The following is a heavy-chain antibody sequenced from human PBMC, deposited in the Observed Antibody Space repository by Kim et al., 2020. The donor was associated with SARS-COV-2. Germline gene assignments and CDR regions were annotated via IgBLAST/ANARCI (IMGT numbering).Heavy chain of an antibody. CDR3: ARLRYFDWSPDY. D-gene: IGHD3-9*01. CDR1: GYTFTSYA. Sequence: ASVKVSCKASGYTFTSYAMHWVRQAPGQRLEWMGWINAGNGNTKYSQKFQGRVTITRDTSASTAYMGLSSLRSEDTAVYYCARLRYFDWSPDYWGQGTLVTVSS. V-gene: IGHV1-3*01. CDR2: INAGNGNT. J-gene: IGHJ4*02.